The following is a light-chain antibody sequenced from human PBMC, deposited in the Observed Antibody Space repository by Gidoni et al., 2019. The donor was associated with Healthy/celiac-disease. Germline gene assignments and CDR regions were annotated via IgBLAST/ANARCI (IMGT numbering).Light chain of an antibody. J-gene: IGKJ4*01. V-gene: IGKV1-39*01. Sequence: DIQMTQSPPSLSASVGDRVTITCRASQSISSYLNWYQQKPGKAPKLLIYAASSLQSGVPSRFSGSGSGTDFTLTISSLQPEDFATYYCQQSYRTPLGFGGXTKVEIK. CDR2: AAS. CDR1: QSISSY. CDR3: QQSYRTPLG.